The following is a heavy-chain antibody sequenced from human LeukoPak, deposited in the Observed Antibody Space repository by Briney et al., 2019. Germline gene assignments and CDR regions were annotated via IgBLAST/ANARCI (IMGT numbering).Heavy chain of an antibody. CDR3: ARVAMVRGVRSLGY. D-gene: IGHD3-10*01. V-gene: IGHV3-23*01. CDR2: ISGNGGST. J-gene: IGHJ4*02. Sequence: GGSLRLSCAASGFTFRSFAMSWVRQAPGKGLEWVSVISGNGGSTHYADSVKGRFSVSRDNSKNTLNLQMNSLRAEDTARYYCARVAMVRGVRSLGYWGQGTLVTVSS. CDR1: GFTFRSFA.